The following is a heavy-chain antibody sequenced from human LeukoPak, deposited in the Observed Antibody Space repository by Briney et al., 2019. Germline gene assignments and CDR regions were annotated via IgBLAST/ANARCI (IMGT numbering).Heavy chain of an antibody. J-gene: IGHJ3*01. CDR3: ARHKREIAVAGLNAFDV. CDR1: GGSISSGGYY. V-gene: IGHV4-39*01. D-gene: IGHD6-19*01. Sequence: SETLSLTCTVSGGSISSGGYYWSWIRQHPGKGLEWIGSIYYSGSTYYNPSLKSRVTISVDTSKNQFSLKLSSVTAADTAVYYCARHKREIAVAGLNAFDVWGQGTMVAVSS. CDR2: IYYSGST.